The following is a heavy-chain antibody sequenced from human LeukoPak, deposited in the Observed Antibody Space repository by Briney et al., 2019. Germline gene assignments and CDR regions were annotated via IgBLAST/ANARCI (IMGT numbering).Heavy chain of an antibody. Sequence: SETLSLTCTVSGGSISSYYWSWIRQPPGKGLEWIGYIYYSGSTSYNPSLKSRVTISIDTSKNQFSLKLSSVTAADTAVYYCARHYYYSYYYMDVWGKGTTVTVSS. CDR3: ARHYYYSYYYMDV. CDR1: GGSISSYY. CDR2: IYYSGST. J-gene: IGHJ6*03. V-gene: IGHV4-59*08.